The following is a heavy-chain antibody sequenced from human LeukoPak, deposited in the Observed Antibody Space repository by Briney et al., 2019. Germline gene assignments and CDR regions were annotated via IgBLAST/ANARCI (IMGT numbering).Heavy chain of an antibody. CDR2: INHSGSP. CDR3: TRGSRENYPATDY. V-gene: IGHV4-34*01. CDR1: GGSFRGFS. Sequence: PSQTQSLTCAVFGGSFRGFSWSWIRQSPRKGLGRVGEINHSGSPDYNPSHKSRVTISVDTSKNQFSLKLTSVTAADTAVYYCTRGSRENYPATDYWGQGTLVTVSS. J-gene: IGHJ4*02. D-gene: IGHD1-7*01.